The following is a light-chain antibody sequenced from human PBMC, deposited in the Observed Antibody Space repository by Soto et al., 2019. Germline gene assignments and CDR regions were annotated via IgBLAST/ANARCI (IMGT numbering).Light chain of an antibody. CDR1: SSDVGDYNY. CDR2: EVS. V-gene: IGLV2-14*01. J-gene: IGLJ3*02. Sequence: QSALTQPASVSGSPGQSITISCTGTSSDVGDYNYVSWYQKHPGKAPKLKIYEVSKRPSGADNRFSGSKSGNTASLTISGLQAEDEADYYCSSYTRSNIWVFGGGTKVTVL. CDR3: SSYTRSNIWV.